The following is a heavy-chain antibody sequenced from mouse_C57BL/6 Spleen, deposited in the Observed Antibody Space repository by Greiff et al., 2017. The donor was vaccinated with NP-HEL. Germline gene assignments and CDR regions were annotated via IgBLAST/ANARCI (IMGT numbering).Heavy chain of an antibody. CDR1: GFSLTSYA. J-gene: IGHJ1*03. D-gene: IGHD1-1*01. CDR2: IWTGGGT. Sequence: VKLQESGPGLVAPSQSLSITCTVSGFSLTSYAISWVRQPPGKGLEWLGVIWTGGGTNYNSALKSRLSISKDNSKSQVFLKMNSLQTDDTARYYWARNRGITTVVDYWYFDVWGTGTTVTVSS. CDR3: ARNRGITTVVDYWYFDV. V-gene: IGHV2-9-1*01.